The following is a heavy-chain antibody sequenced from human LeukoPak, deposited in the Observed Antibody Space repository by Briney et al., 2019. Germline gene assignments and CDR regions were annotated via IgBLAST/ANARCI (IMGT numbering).Heavy chain of an antibody. Sequence: SETLSLTCAVYGGSFSGYYWSWIRQPPGKGLEWIGEINHSGSTNYNPSLKRRVSISVDTSKNQLSLKLSSVTAADTAVYYCARVGAGLAARPTLDYWGQGTLVTVSS. J-gene: IGHJ4*02. CDR1: GGSFSGYY. V-gene: IGHV4-34*01. CDR3: ARVGAGLAARPTLDY. CDR2: INHSGST. D-gene: IGHD6-6*01.